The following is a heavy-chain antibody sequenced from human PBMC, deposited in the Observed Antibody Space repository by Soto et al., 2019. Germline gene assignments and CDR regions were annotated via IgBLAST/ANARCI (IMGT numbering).Heavy chain of an antibody. J-gene: IGHJ4*02. CDR3: ARFLGRCGGECRYSNVGY. CDR2: ISAYNGNT. CDR1: GYTFTSYG. D-gene: IGHD2-21*01. V-gene: IGHV1-18*01. Sequence: QVQLVQSGAEVKKPGASVKVSCKASGYTFTSYGISWVRQAPGQGLEWMGWISAYNGNTNYAQKLQARVTMSTDTATRTAYMELSISRSDDTAVYYCARFLGRCGGECRYSNVGYWGQGTLVSVSS.